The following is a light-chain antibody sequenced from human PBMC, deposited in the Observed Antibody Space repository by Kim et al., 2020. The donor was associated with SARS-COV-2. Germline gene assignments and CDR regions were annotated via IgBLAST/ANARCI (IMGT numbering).Light chain of an antibody. V-gene: IGKV3-20*01. CDR3: QQYGSSLYT. CDR2: GAS. CDR1: QSVSSSY. Sequence: PGERATLSCRASQSVSSSYLAWYQQKPGQAPRLLIYGASSRATGIPDRFSGSGSGTDFTLTISRLEPEDFAVYYCQQYGSSLYTFGQGTKL. J-gene: IGKJ2*01.